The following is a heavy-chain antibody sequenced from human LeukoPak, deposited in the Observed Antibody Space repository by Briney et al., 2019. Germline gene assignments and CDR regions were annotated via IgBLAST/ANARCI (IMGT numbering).Heavy chain of an antibody. V-gene: IGHV1-46*01. CDR1: GYTFTRYY. CDR2: INPSAGST. CDR3: ARDSSSGSYYGYFQH. Sequence: GASVKVSCKASGYTFTRYYLHWVRQAPGQGLEWMGIINPSAGSTSFAQNFQGRVTMTRDTSTSTVYMELSSLRSDDTAVYYCARDSSSGSYYGYFQHWGQGTLVTVSS. J-gene: IGHJ1*01. D-gene: IGHD1-26*01.